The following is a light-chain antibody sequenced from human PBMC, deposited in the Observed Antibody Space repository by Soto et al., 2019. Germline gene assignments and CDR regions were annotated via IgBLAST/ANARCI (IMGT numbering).Light chain of an antibody. V-gene: IGLV2-14*01. Sequence: QSVLTQPASVSGSHGQSITISCTGTSSDVGGYNYVSWYQQHPGKAPKLMIYDVSNRPSGVSYRFSGSKSGNTASLTISGLQAEDEADYYCSSYTTSSTRVFGTGTKVTVL. CDR3: SSYTTSSTRV. CDR2: DVS. CDR1: SSDVGGYNY. J-gene: IGLJ1*01.